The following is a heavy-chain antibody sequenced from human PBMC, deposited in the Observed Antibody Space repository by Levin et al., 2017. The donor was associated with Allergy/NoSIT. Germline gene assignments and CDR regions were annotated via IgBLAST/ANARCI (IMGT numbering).Heavy chain of an antibody. D-gene: IGHD2-15*01. CDR1: GFTFSSYS. Sequence: PGGSLRLSCAASGFTFSSYSMNWVRQAPGKGLEWVSSISSSSSYIYYADSVKGRFTISRDNAKNSLYLQMNSLRAEDTAVYYCARGAAHILGYCSGGSCYSYFDYWGQGTLVTVSS. V-gene: IGHV3-21*01. CDR3: ARGAAHILGYCSGGSCYSYFDY. J-gene: IGHJ4*02. CDR2: ISSSSSYI.